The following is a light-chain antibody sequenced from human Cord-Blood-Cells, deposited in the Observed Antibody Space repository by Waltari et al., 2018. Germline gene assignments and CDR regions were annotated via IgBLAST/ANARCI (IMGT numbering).Light chain of an antibody. CDR2: GAS. V-gene: IGKV3-15*01. CDR3: QQYNNWPYT. CDR1: QSVSSN. J-gene: IGKJ2*01. Sequence: EIVMTQSPATLSVSPGERATLSCRASQSVSSNIAWYQQKPGQAPRLLIYGASTSATGITARFSGSGSGREFTLTISSLQSEDFAVDYCQQYNNWPYTFGQGTKLEIK.